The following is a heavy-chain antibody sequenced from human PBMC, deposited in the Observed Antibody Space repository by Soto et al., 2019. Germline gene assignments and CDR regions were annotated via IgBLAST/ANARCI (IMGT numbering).Heavy chain of an antibody. V-gene: IGHV3-21*01. CDR1: GFTFSSYS. CDR2: ISSSSSYI. D-gene: IGHD3-3*01. J-gene: IGHJ4*02. CDR3: ASRTIFGVGLDLY. Sequence: GGSLRLSCAASGFTFSSYSMNWVRQAPGKGLEWVSSISSSSSYIYYADSVKGRFTISRDNAKNSLYLQMNSLRAEDTAVYYCASRTIFGVGLDLYWGQGTLVTVSS.